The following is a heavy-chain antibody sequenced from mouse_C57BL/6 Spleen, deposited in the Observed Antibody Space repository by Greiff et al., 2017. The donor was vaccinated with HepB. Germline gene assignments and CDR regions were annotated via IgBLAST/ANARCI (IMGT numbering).Heavy chain of an antibody. CDR3: ARAKLRLPMDY. D-gene: IGHD3-2*02. V-gene: IGHV5-4*01. CDR2: ISDGGSYT. CDR1: GFTFSSYA. J-gene: IGHJ4*01. Sequence: EVQRVESGGGLVKPGGSLKLSCAASGFTFSSYAMSWVRQTPEKRLEWVATISDGGSYTYYPDNVKGRFTISRDNAKNNLYLQMSHLKSEDTAMYYCARAKLRLPMDYWGQGTSVTVSS.